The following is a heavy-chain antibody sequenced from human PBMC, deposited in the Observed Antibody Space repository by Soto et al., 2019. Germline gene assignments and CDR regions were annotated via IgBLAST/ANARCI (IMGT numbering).Heavy chain of an antibody. CDR3: ARGNDYTQIASYHYGMDV. Sequence: PSETLSLTCTVSGKSVSTFYWSWIRQPPGKGLEWIGHAYYSGSTNYDPSLKSRVTISVDMSKNQVSLRLTSVTAADTAVYYCARGNDYTQIASYHYGMDVWGQGTSVTVSS. J-gene: IGHJ6*02. CDR1: GKSVSTFY. D-gene: IGHD4-4*01. V-gene: IGHV4-59*02. CDR2: AYYSGST.